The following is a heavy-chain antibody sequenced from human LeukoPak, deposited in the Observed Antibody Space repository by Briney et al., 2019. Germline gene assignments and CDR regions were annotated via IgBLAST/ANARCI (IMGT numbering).Heavy chain of an antibody. J-gene: IGHJ4*02. CDR1: GGTFSSYA. CDR3: ASSNSSGWHYYFDY. V-gene: IGHV1-69*05. CDR2: IIPIFGTA. D-gene: IGHD6-19*01. Sequence: ASVKVSCKASGGTFSSYAISWVRQAPGQGLESMGRIIPIFGTANYAQKFQGRVTITTDESTSTAYMELSSLRSEDTAVYYCASSNSSGWHYYFDYWGQGTLVTVSS.